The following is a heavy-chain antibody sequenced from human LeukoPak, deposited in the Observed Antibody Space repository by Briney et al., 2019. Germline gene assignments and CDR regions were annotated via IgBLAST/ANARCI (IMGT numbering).Heavy chain of an antibody. J-gene: IGHJ4*02. D-gene: IGHD3-3*01. CDR1: GFTFSSYS. V-gene: IGHV3-21*01. Sequence: GGSLRLSCAASGFTFSSYSMNWVRQAPGKGLEWVSSISSSSSYIYYADSVKGRFTISRDNAKNSLYLQMNSLRAEDTAVYYCARGQTLITTYYDFWNGYPSFDYWGQGTLVTVSS. CDR3: ARGQTLITTYYDFWNGYPSFDY. CDR2: ISSSSSYI.